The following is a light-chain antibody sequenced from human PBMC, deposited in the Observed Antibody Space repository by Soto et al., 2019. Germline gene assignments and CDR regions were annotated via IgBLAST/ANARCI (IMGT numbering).Light chain of an antibody. J-gene: IGKJ3*01. CDR2: GAS. V-gene: IGKV3-15*01. CDR3: QQYNRWPFT. Sequence: EIAMTQSPATLYVSPGVRVALSCRASQTVRTNLAWYQQKPGQAPRLLIYGASTRATGIPDRFSGSGSGTEFTLTISSLQSGDFAVYYCQQYNRWPFTFGPGSNADIK. CDR1: QTVRTN.